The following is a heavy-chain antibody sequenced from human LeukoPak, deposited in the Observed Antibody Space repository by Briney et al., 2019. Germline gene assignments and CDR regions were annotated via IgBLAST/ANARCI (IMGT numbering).Heavy chain of an antibody. D-gene: IGHD3-22*01. Sequence: GGSLRLSCVASGFSFSGYAMSWVRQAPGKGLEWVAVISYDGSNKYYADSVKGRFTTSRDNSKNTLYLQMNSLRAEDTAVYYCASRPDYYDSSGWVDYWGQGTLVTVSS. J-gene: IGHJ4*02. CDR1: GFSFSGYA. CDR3: ASRPDYYDSSGWVDY. CDR2: ISYDGSNK. V-gene: IGHV3-30-3*01.